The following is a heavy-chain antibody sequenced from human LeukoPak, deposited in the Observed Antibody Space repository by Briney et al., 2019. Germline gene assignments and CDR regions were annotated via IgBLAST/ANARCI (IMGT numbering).Heavy chain of an antibody. J-gene: IGHJ4*02. D-gene: IGHD2-15*01. Sequence: SQTLSLTCTVSGGSISSGDYYWSWIRQPPGKGLEWIGYIYYSGSTYYNPSLKSRVTISVDTSKNQFSLKLSSVTAVDTAVYYCARTYCSGGSCYLDYWGQRTLVTVSS. CDR3: ARTYCSGGSCYLDY. CDR1: GGSISSGDYY. CDR2: IYYSGST. V-gene: IGHV4-30-4*01.